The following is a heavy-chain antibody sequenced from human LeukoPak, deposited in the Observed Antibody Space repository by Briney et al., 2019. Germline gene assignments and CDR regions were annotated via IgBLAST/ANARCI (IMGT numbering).Heavy chain of an antibody. Sequence: SETLSLTCTVSGGSISGYYLNWIRQPPGKGLEWIGYISTSGNTNYNPSLKSRVTMSVDTSKNQFSLKLSSVTAADTAVYYCARADGSGSGFDYWGQGTLVTVSS. CDR3: ARADGSGSGFDY. D-gene: IGHD3-10*01. CDR2: ISTSGNT. J-gene: IGHJ4*02. V-gene: IGHV4-4*09. CDR1: GGSISGYY.